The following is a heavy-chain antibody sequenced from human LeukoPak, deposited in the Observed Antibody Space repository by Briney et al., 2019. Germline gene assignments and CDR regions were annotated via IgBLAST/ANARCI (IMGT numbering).Heavy chain of an antibody. V-gene: IGHV4-59*01. CDR1: GGSFSGYY. CDR2: IYYSGST. D-gene: IGHD6-6*01. CDR3: ARAVEGGYSSSYWGYYYYMDV. J-gene: IGHJ6*03. Sequence: SETLSLTCAVYGGSFSGYYWSWIRQPPGKGLEWIGYIYYSGSTTYNPSLKSRVTISVDTSKNQFSLNLSSVTAADTAVYYGARAVEGGYSSSYWGYYYYMDVWGKGTTVTVSS.